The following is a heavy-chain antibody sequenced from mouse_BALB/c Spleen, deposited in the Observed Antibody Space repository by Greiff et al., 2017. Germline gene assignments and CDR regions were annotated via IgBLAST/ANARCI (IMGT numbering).Heavy chain of an antibody. CDR1: GFNIKDTY. CDR2: IDPANGNT. Sequence: EVQLQQSGAELVKPGASVKLSSTASGFNIKDTYMHWVKQRPEQGLEWIGRIDPANGNTKYDPKFQGKATITADTSSNTAYLQLSSLTSEDTAVYYCARSIYGSSSDYWGQGTTLTVYS. CDR3: ARSIYGSSSDY. J-gene: IGHJ2*01. D-gene: IGHD1-1*01. V-gene: IGHV14-3*02.